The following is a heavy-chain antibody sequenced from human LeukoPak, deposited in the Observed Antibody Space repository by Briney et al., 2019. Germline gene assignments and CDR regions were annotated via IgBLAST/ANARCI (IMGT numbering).Heavy chain of an antibody. CDR3: ARMVRYYYYYGMDV. V-gene: IGHV1-8*01. J-gene: IGHJ6*02. CDR2: MNPNSGNT. Sequence: ASVKVSCKASGYTFTSYDINWVRQATGQGLEWMGWMNPNSGNTGYAQKFQGRVTMTRNTSISTAYMELSSLRSEDTAVYYCARMVRYYYYYGMDVWGQGTTVTVS. CDR1: GYTFTSYD. D-gene: IGHD4-23*01.